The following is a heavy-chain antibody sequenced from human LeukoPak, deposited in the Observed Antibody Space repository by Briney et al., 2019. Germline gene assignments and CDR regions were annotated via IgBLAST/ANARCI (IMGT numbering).Heavy chain of an antibody. CDR2: ISAYNGNT. J-gene: IGHJ6*02. CDR1: GGTFSSYG. V-gene: IGHV1-18*01. CDR3: ARVDEYSSGWYPRDYYYGMDV. Sequence: ASVKVSCKASGGTFSSYGISWVRQAPGQGLEWMGWISAYNGNTNYAQKLQGRVTMTTDTSTSTAYMELRSLRSDDTAVYYCARVDEYSSGWYPRDYYYGMDVWGQGTTVTVSS. D-gene: IGHD6-19*01.